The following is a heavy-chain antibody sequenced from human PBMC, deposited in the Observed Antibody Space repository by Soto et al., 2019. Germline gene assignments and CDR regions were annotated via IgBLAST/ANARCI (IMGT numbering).Heavy chain of an antibody. V-gene: IGHV3-30*03. D-gene: IGHD3-10*01. CDR3: VGGQYYFGY. Sequence: QVQLVESGGGVVQPGRSLRLSCAASGFPFTSYGMHWVREGPDKGLEWVAIISYEGSDKYYADSVKGRFTISRDNSKNTLYLQMNSLRPEDTALYYCVGGQYYFGYRGQGTLVIGSS. CDR1: GFPFTSYG. J-gene: IGHJ4*02. CDR2: ISYEGSDK.